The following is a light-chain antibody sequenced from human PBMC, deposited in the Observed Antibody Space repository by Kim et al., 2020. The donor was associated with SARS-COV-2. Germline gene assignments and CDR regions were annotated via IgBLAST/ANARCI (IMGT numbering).Light chain of an antibody. CDR2: EAS. J-gene: IGKJ4*01. CDR1: QNIRTY. CDR3: QERSNWLT. Sequence: SLSPGERATLSCRATQNIRTYLAWYQQKPGQTPRLLIYEASKRPTGIPAKFSGSGSGTDFTLTISSLESEDFAVYFCQERSNWLTFGGGTKVDIK. V-gene: IGKV3-11*01.